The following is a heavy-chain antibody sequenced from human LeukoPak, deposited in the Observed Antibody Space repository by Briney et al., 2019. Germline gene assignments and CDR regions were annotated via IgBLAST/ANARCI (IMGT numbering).Heavy chain of an antibody. D-gene: IGHD3-9*01. CDR3: AKDSGRYFDKYYFDY. V-gene: IGHV3-23*01. CDR2: ISGSGGST. J-gene: IGHJ4*02. Sequence: PGGSLRLSWVASGFTFSSYAMSWVRQAPGKGLESISGSGGSTNYADSVKGRFTISRDNSKNTLYLQMNSLRAEDTAVYYCAKDSGRYFDKYYFDYWGQGNLVTVSS. CDR1: GFTFSSYA.